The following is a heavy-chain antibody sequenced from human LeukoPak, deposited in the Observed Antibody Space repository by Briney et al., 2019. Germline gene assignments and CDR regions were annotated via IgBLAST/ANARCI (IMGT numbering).Heavy chain of an antibody. Sequence: SDTLSLTCTVSGGSISSSTYNWGWIRQPPGKGLEWIGSIYNSGSTFNNPSLKSRVTISIDTSKNQFSLKLTSVTAADTAIYYCASQPYFESSGYYFYWGQGTLVTVSS. CDR1: GGSISSSTYN. J-gene: IGHJ4*02. V-gene: IGHV4-39*01. D-gene: IGHD3-22*01. CDR2: IYNSGST. CDR3: ASQPYFESSGYYFY.